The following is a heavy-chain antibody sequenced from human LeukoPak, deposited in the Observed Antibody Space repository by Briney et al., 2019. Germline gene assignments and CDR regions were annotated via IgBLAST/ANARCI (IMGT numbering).Heavy chain of an antibody. CDR2: ISSSSSTI. CDR3: ARGTRYYFDS. D-gene: IGHD2-15*01. J-gene: IGHJ4*02. CDR1: GFTFSSYS. V-gene: IGHV3-48*04. Sequence: GGSLRLSCAASGFTFSSYSMNWVRQAPGKGLEWVSYISSSSSTIYYADSVKGRFTISRDNAKNTLYLQVNSLRAEDTAVYYCARGTRYYFDSWGRGTLVTVSS.